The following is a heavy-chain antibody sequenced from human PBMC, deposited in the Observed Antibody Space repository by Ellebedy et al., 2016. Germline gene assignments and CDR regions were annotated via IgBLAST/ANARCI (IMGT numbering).Heavy chain of an antibody. Sequence: SETLSLTCAVYGGSFSGYYWSWIRQPPGKGLEWIGEINHSGSTNYNPSLKSRVTISVDTSKNQFSLKLSSVTAADTAVYYCARRPVGYSSGWYPRGANYFDYWGQGTLVTVSS. CDR2: INHSGST. CDR3: ARRPVGYSSGWYPRGANYFDY. J-gene: IGHJ4*02. D-gene: IGHD6-19*01. V-gene: IGHV4-34*01. CDR1: GGSFSGYY.